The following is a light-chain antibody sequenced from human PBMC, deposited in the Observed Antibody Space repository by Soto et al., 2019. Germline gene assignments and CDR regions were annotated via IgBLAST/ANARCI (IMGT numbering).Light chain of an antibody. J-gene: IGLJ2*01. V-gene: IGLV4-69*01. Sequence: QSVLTQSPSSSASLGASIKLTCTLSSEHRSYAIAWHQQQPEKGPRYLMRLNTDGSHNKGDGIPDRFSGSSSGAERYLTISSLQSEDEADYYCQTWGTGSHVVFGGRTKLTVL. CDR1: SEHRSYA. CDR3: QTWGTGSHVV. CDR2: LNTDGSH.